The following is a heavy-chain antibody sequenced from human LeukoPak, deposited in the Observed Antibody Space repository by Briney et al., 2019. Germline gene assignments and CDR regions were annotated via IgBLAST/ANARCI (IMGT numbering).Heavy chain of an antibody. CDR2: IRYDGSNK. CDR1: GFTFSSYG. V-gene: IGHV3-30*02. Sequence: GGSLRLSCAASGFTFSSYGMHWVRQAPGKGLEWVAFIRYDGSNKYYADSVKGRFTISRDNAKNSLYLQMNSLRAEDTALYYCAKAPEYSSSSGVDYWGQGTLVTVSS. CDR3: AKAPEYSSSSGVDY. D-gene: IGHD6-6*01. J-gene: IGHJ4*02.